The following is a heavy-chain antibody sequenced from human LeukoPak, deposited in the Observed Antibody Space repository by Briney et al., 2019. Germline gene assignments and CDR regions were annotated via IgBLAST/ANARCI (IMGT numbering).Heavy chain of an antibody. J-gene: IGHJ4*02. CDR3: ARVGYSGSYSLFDY. D-gene: IGHD1-26*01. V-gene: IGHV3-66*01. CDR1: GFTVSSNY. Sequence: PGGSLRLSCAASGFTVSSNYMSWVRQAPGKGLEWVSVIYSGGSTYYADSVKGRFTISRDNSKNTLYLQMNSLRAEDTAVYYCARVGYSGSYSLFDYWGQGTLVTVSS. CDR2: IYSGGST.